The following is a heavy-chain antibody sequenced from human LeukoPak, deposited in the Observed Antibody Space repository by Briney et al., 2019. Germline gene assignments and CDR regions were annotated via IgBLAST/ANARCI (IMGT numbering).Heavy chain of an antibody. CDR3: TTDRGIAAAGTSFDY. Sequence: PGGSLRLSCAASGLNFSYAWMSWVRQAPGKGPEWVGRIKSKTDGGTTDYAAPVKGRFTISRDDSKNTLYLQMNSLKTEDTAVYYCTTDRGIAAAGTSFDYWGQGTLVTVSS. V-gene: IGHV3-15*01. CDR1: GLNFSYAW. CDR2: IKSKTDGGTT. D-gene: IGHD6-13*01. J-gene: IGHJ4*02.